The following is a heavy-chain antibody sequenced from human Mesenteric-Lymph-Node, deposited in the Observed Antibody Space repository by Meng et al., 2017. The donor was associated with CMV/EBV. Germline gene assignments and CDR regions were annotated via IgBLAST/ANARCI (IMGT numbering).Heavy chain of an antibody. Sequence: SETLSLTCSVYGGSFSGYYRSWIRHSPGKGLEWIGEINQSGVMNYNPSLKSRVTISVDVSKSQFSLMLSSVTAADTAIYYCARGRVEGRPYLAYWGQGTLVTVSS. CDR3: ARGRVEGRPYLAY. V-gene: IGHV4-34*01. CDR2: INQSGVM. J-gene: IGHJ4*02. D-gene: IGHD6-6*01. CDR1: GGSFSGYY.